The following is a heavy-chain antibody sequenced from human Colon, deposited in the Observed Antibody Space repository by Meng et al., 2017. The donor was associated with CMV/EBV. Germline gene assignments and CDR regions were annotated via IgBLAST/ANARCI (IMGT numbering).Heavy chain of an antibody. CDR2: IYSGDET. J-gene: IGHJ4*02. CDR3: ARKYYGGDDPIDY. D-gene: IGHD2-21*02. CDR1: GFPGDSRC. V-gene: IGHV3-53*01. Sequence: CATHGFPGDSRCLTWVRQAPGKGLELVSVIYSGDETYYAGSVKGRFTISRDSSKNTLYLQMKSLRAEDTAVYYCARKYYGGDDPIDYWGQGTLVTVSS.